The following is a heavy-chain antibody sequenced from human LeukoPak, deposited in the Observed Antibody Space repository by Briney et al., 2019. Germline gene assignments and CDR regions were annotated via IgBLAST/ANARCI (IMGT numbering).Heavy chain of an antibody. CDR1: GYTFTGYY. J-gene: IGHJ6*02. V-gene: IGHV1-2*02. Sequence: ASVKVSCKASGYTFTGYYMHWVRQAPGQGLEWMGWINPNSGGTNYAQKFQGRVTMTRDTSISTAYMELSRLRSDDTAVYYCARDHPGFGELYYYYYGMDVWGQGTTVTVSS. CDR3: ARDHPGFGELYYYYYGMDV. CDR2: INPNSGGT. D-gene: IGHD3-10*01.